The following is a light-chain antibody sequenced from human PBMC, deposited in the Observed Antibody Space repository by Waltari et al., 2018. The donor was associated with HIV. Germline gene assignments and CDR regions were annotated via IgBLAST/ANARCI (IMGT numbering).Light chain of an antibody. CDR1: SSDVGGYNY. J-gene: IGLJ2*01. V-gene: IGLV2-11*01. CDR3: CSYAGSYTLKV. Sequence: QSALTQPRSVSGSPGQSVTISCTGTSSDVGGYNYVSWYQHHPGKAPKLMIYDVSKRPSGVPDLFSGSKSGNTASLTISGLQAEDEADYYCCSYAGSYTLKVFGGGTKLTVL. CDR2: DVS.